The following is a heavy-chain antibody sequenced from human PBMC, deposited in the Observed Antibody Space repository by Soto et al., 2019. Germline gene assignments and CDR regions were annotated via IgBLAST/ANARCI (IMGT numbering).Heavy chain of an antibody. D-gene: IGHD2-21*02. CDR3: TTDDRVVVTATNYYYYGMDV. J-gene: IGHJ6*02. CDR1: GFTFSNAW. Sequence: GGSLRLSCAASGFTFSNAWMNWVRQAPGKGLEWVGRIKSKTDGGTTDYAAPVKGRFTISRDDSKNTLYLQMNSLKTEDTAVYYCTTDDRVVVTATNYYYYGMDVWGQGTTVTVSS. CDR2: IKSKTDGGTT. V-gene: IGHV3-15*07.